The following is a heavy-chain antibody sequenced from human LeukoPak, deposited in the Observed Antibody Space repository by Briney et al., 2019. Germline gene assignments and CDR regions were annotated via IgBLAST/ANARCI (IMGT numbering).Heavy chain of an antibody. CDR2: IYYSGTT. CDR3: TREGPPVHYTGYYDY. D-gene: IGHD3-9*01. Sequence: SETLSLTCAVSGGSINSSSYYWSWIRQPPGKGLEWIGYIYYSGTTNYNPSLKSRVTISVDTSKNQVSLKLTSVTAADSTVYYCTREGPPVHYTGYYDYWGQGTLVTVSS. CDR1: GGSINSSSYY. V-gene: IGHV4-61*01. J-gene: IGHJ4*02.